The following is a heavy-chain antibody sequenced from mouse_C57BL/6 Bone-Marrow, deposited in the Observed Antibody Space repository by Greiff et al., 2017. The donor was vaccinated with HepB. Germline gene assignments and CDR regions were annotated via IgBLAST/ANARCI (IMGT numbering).Heavy chain of an antibody. CDR3: ARNPQPHWCFDV. J-gene: IGHJ1*03. D-gene: IGHD6-1*01. V-gene: IGHV2-2*01. Sequence: QVQLKESGPGLVQPSQSLSITCTVSGFSLTSYGVHWVRQSPGKGLEWLGVIWSGGSTDYNAAFISRLSISKDNSKSQVFFKMNSLQAADTAIYYCARNPQPHWCFDVLGTGTTVTVSS. CDR1: GFSLTSYG. CDR2: IWSGGST.